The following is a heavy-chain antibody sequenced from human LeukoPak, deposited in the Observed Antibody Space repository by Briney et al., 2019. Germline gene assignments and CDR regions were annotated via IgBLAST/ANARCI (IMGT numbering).Heavy chain of an antibody. J-gene: IGHJ3*02. V-gene: IGHV3-30*02. D-gene: IGHD2-2*01. CDR2: IRYDGSNI. CDR1: GFTFSCYG. CDR3: ASGQGTSSWGDPTPDAFDI. Sequence: GGPLRLSCGASGFTFSCYGMHWVRQAPGKALEWVAFIRYDGSNIYYADSVKGRFTITRDNSKNTLYLQMNSLRAEDTAVYYCASGQGTSSWGDPTPDAFDIWGQGTMVTVSS.